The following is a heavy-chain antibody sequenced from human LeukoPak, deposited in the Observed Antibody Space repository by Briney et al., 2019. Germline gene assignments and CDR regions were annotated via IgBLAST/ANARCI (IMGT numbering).Heavy chain of an antibody. V-gene: IGHV3-23*01. D-gene: IGHD5-18*01. J-gene: IGHJ5*02. CDR1: GFTVSSNA. Sequence: PGGSLRLSCAASGFTVSSNAMSWVRQAPGKGLEWVSAISGSGGSTHYADSVKGRFTISRDNSKNTLYLQMNSLSAEDTAVYYCANLPSTKSAYGNNYGYNIDPRGQETLVTVSS. CDR2: ISGSGGST. CDR3: ANLPSTKSAYGNNYGYNIDP.